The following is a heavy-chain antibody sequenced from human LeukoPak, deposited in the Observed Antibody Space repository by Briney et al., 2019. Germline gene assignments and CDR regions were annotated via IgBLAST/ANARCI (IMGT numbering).Heavy chain of an antibody. J-gene: IGHJ3*02. CDR2: IYYSGST. D-gene: IGHD2-15*01. CDR1: GGSISSYY. Sequence: SETLSLTCTVSGGSISSYYWSWIRQPPGKGLEWIGYIYYSGSTNYNPSLRSRVTISVDTSKNQFSLKLSSVTPADTAVYYCARDLRPDCSGGSCYSAHAFDIWGQGTMVTVSS. V-gene: IGHV4-59*01. CDR3: ARDLRPDCSGGSCYSAHAFDI.